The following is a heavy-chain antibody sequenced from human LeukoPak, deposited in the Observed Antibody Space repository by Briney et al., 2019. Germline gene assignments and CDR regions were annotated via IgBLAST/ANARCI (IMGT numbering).Heavy chain of an antibody. CDR2: IYYSGST. CDR3: ARVLFPYYFIDY. CDR1: GGSISSGDYY. V-gene: IGHV4-30-4*01. D-gene: IGHD3-10*01. Sequence: PSQTLSLTCTVSGGSISSGDYYWSWIRQPPGKGREWIGYIYYSGSTYYNPSLKSRVTISVDTSKNQFSLKLSSVTAADTAVYYCARVLFPYYFIDYWGQGTLVTVSS. J-gene: IGHJ4*02.